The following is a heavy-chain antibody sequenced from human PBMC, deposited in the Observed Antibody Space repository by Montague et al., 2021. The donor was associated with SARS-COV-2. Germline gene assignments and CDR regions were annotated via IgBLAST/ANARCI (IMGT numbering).Heavy chain of an antibody. D-gene: IGHD5-18*01. Sequence: SETLSLTCTVTGGPISGSSVYWGWIRQSPGKGLEWIACVDYSGNTYYSPSLKSRLTISVDTSKNQFSLKLTSVTAADTALYYCARREYSYGWDDWGQGTLVTVSS. J-gene: IGHJ4*02. V-gene: IGHV4-39*01. CDR2: VDYSGNT. CDR1: GGPISGSSVY. CDR3: ARREYSYGWDD.